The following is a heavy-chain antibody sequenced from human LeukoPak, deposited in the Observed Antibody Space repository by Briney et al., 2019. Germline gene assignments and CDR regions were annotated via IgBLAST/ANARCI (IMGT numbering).Heavy chain of an antibody. J-gene: IGHJ4*02. CDR2: ISVSGNT. CDR3: ARDIDNGDYVVY. V-gene: IGHV3-23*01. CDR1: GFTLSSYA. Sequence: GGSLRLSCAASGFTLSSYAMSWVRQAPGKGLEWVSAISVSGNTYHADSVKGRFTISRDSSKNTLYLQMNSLRAEDTAVYYCARDIDNGDYVVYWGQGTLVTVSS. D-gene: IGHD4-17*01.